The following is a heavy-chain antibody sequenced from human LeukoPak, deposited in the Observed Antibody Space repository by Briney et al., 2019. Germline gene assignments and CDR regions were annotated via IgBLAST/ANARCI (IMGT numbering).Heavy chain of an antibody. J-gene: IGHJ4*02. CDR3: TTERAGTSGYIVFDN. D-gene: IGHD1-1*01. CDR1: GFTFRNYW. Sequence: GGSLRLSCVASGFTFRNYWMHWVRQAPGKGLVWVSRITRDEITTYADSVKGRFTISRDNAKNMLYLQMNSLTAEDTAVYYCTTERAGTSGYIVFDNWGQGTLVTVSS. V-gene: IGHV3-74*01. CDR2: ITRDEIT.